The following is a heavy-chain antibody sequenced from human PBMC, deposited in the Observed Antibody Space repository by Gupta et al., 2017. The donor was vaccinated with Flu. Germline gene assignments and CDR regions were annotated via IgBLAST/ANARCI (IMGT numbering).Heavy chain of an antibody. D-gene: IGHD7-27*01. CDR2: ISYDGSDD. Sequence: QVHLVESGGGVVQPGRSLRLSCAASGFVFNAYAMHWFRQAPGKGLEWVAVISYDGSDDYYADSVKGRFTISRDNSKYALFLEMNDLRIDDTAMYYCAKVPRTGIRWGFDLWGRGTQVTVSS. V-gene: IGHV3-30*18. J-gene: IGHJ4*02. CDR1: GFVFNAYA. CDR3: AKVPRTGIRWGFDL.